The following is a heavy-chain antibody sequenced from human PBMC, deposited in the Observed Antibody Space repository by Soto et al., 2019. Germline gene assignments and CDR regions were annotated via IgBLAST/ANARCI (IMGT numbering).Heavy chain of an antibody. Sequence: QITLKESGPTLVKPTQTLTLTCTFSGFSLSTSGVGVGWIRQPPGKALEWLALIYWDDDKRYSPSLKSRLTITKDTSKNRVVLKMPNMDPVDTATYYCAHSRYSSSGNQNCFAPWGQGTLVTVSS. CDR2: IYWDDDK. CDR3: AHSRYSSSGNQNCFAP. D-gene: IGHD6-6*01. V-gene: IGHV2-5*02. J-gene: IGHJ5*02. CDR1: GFSLSTSGVG.